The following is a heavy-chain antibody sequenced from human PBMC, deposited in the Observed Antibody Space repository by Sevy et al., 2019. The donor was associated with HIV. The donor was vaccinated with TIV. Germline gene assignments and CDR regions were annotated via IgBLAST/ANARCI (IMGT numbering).Heavy chain of an antibody. V-gene: IGHV3-23*01. Sequence: GGSLRLSCAASGFTFSSSAVSWVRQAPGKGLEWVSATSVSGGATYYADSVKGRFTISRDNSKNTLYLQMNSLGADDTAVYYCAKDPDSSGYYPDYWGQGTLVTVSS. D-gene: IGHD3-22*01. J-gene: IGHJ4*02. CDR3: AKDPDSSGYYPDY. CDR1: GFTFSSSA. CDR2: TSVSGGAT.